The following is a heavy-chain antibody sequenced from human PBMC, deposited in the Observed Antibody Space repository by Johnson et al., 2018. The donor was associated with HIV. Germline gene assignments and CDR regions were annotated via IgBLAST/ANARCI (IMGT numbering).Heavy chain of an antibody. CDR1: GFTFDDYA. Sequence: QLVESGGGMVKPGGSLRLSCAASGFTFDDYAMHWVRQAPGKGLEWVSGISWNRGSIGYADSVKGRFTISRDNAKNSLYLQMNSLRAEDTALYYCAPLGDALDIWGQGKMVTVSS. D-gene: IGHD7-27*01. V-gene: IGHV3-9*01. CDR3: APLGDALDI. J-gene: IGHJ3*02. CDR2: ISWNRGSI.